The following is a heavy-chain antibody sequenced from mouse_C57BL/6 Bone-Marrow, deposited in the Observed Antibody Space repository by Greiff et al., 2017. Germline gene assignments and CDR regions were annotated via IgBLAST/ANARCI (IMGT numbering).Heavy chain of an antibody. V-gene: IGHV1-81*01. CDR1: GYTFTSYG. J-gene: IGHJ2*01. CDR2: IYPRSGNT. CDR3: ARESYMGFDY. D-gene: IGHD2-12*01. Sequence: VQLQQSGAELARPGASVKLSCKASGYTFTSYGISWVKQRTGQGLEWIGEIYPRSGNTYYNEKFKGKATLTADKSSSTAYMELRSLTSEDSAVYFCARESYMGFDYWGEGTTLTVSS.